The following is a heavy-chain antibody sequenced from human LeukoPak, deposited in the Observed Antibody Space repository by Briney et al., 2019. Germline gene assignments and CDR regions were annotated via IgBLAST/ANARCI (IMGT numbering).Heavy chain of an antibody. CDR2: IYSSGST. CDR3: ARDPDY. V-gene: IGHV4-59*01. CDR1: GGSISSYY. Sequence: SEDLSLTCTVSGGSISSYYWSWIRQPQGKGLEWSWYIYSSGSTNYNPSLKSRVTISVDTSKNQFSLKLTSVTAADTAVYYCARDPDYWGQGTLVTVSS. J-gene: IGHJ4*02.